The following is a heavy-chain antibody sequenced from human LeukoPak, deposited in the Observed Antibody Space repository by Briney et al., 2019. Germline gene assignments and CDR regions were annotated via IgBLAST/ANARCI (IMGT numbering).Heavy chain of an antibody. CDR1: GFTVSSNS. CDR3: AKDESGGVVSFDY. Sequence: PGGSLRLSCTVSGFTVSSNSMSWVRQAPGKGLEWVSAISGSGGGTYYADSVKGRFTISRDNSKNTLYLQMNSLRAEDTAVYYCAKDESGGVVSFDYWGQGTLVTVSS. J-gene: IGHJ4*02. D-gene: IGHD3-3*01. CDR2: ISGSGGGT. V-gene: IGHV3-23*01.